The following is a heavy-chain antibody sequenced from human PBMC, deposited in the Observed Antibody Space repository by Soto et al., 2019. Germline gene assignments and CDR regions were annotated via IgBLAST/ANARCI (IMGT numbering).Heavy chain of an antibody. CDR3: ARDHMATAGDYYFDY. J-gene: IGHJ4*02. D-gene: IGHD5-18*01. V-gene: IGHV1-69*08. CDR1: GGTFSSYT. Sequence: QVQLVQSGAEVKKPGSSVKVSCKASGGTFSSYTISWVRQAPGQGLAWMGRIIPILGIANYAEKVQGRVTITADNSTSTAYRERSSLSSEDTAVYYCARDHMATAGDYYFDYWGQGTLVTVAS. CDR2: IIPILGIA.